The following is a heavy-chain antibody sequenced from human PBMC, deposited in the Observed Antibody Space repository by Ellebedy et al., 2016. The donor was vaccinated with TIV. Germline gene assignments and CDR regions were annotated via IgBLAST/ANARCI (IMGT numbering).Heavy chain of an antibody. J-gene: IGHJ4*02. CDR2: INTDGSST. D-gene: IGHD2-21*01. CDR3: AKPYCSGGYCYWGYYFDS. V-gene: IGHV3-74*01. CDR1: GFTFSTYW. Sequence: GESLKISCAASGFTFSTYWMHWVRQAPGKGLMWVSRINTDGSSTGYADSVKGRITISRDNSKNTLYLQMNSLRAEDTAVYYCAKPYCSGGYCYWGYYFDSWGQGSLVTVSS.